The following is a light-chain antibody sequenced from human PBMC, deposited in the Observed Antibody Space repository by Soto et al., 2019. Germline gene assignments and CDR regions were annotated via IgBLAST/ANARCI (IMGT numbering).Light chain of an antibody. CDR3: QQYFKSPWT. CDR1: QTVSGNY. V-gene: IGKV3-20*01. J-gene: IGKJ1*01. Sequence: IVLTQPPGTLSLSPGDRATLSCGASQTVSGNYLAWYQQKPGQVPRLLIYGASSRAIGITDRFSGSGSGTDFALTISRLEPEDFAVYYCQQYFKSPWTFGQGTKVDIK. CDR2: GAS.